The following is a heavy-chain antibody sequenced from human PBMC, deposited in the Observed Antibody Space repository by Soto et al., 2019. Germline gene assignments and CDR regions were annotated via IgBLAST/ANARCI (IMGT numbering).Heavy chain of an antibody. J-gene: IGHJ6*02. D-gene: IGHD3-16*02. CDR1: GLTFGDNA. V-gene: IGHV3-49*04. Sequence: GGTLRLSCTASGLTFGDNAMSWVRQAPGKGLEWVGFIRSKAYGGTTEYAASVKGRFTISRDDSKSIAYLQMNSLKTEDTAVYYCTREVGTYPYYYYYGMDVWGQGTTVTVSS. CDR2: IRSKAYGGTT. CDR3: TREVGTYPYYYYYGMDV.